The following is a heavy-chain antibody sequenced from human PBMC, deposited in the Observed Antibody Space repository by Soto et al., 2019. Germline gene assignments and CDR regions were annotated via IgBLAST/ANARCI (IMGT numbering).Heavy chain of an antibody. J-gene: IGHJ5*02. CDR2: MNPNSGNT. Sequence: ASVKVSCKASGYTFTSYDINWVRQATGQGLEWMGWMNPNSGNTGYAQKFQGRVTMTRNTSISTAYMELSSLRSEDTAVYYCATTMVRGVIITQQNWFDPWGQGTLVTVSS. D-gene: IGHD3-10*01. V-gene: IGHV1-8*01. CDR3: ATTMVRGVIITQQNWFDP. CDR1: GYTFTSYD.